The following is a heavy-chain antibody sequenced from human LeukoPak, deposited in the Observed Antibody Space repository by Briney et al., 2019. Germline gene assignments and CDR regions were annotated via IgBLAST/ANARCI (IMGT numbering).Heavy chain of an antibody. CDR1: GFTVSDNY. J-gene: IGHJ5*02. V-gene: IGHV3-53*01. Sequence: GGSLRLSCAASGFTVSDNYMSGVRPAPGKGLEGVSVMYSGGDTYYADSVKGGFTFSRDISKNTLYLQMNGLRTEDTAMYYCARDAPQVPAAGVLASWGQGTLVTVSS. CDR3: ARDAPQVPAAGVLAS. D-gene: IGHD6-13*01. CDR2: MYSGGDT.